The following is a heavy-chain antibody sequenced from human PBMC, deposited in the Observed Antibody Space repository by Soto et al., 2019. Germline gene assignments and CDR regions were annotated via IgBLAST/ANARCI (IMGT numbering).Heavy chain of an antibody. D-gene: IGHD1-26*01. J-gene: IGHJ5*02. V-gene: IGHV4-4*07. Sequence: LSLTCTVSGGSITSSYWSWIRQPPGKGLEWIGRIYATGDTDYNPSLKSRISMSVDMSKKQFSLTLRSVTAADTAIYYCVRDGTKNLRDRFEPWGRGILVTVSS. CDR2: IYATGDT. CDR1: GGSITSSY. CDR3: VRDGTKNLRDRFEP.